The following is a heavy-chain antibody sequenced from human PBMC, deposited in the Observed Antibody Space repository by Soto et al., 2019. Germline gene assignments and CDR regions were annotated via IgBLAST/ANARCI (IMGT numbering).Heavy chain of an antibody. CDR3: TTDAYYDTSGYWF. V-gene: IGHV3-15*01. Sequence: GGSLRLSCAASGFTFSNAWMTWVRQAPGQGLVWVGRIKSKTDGGTADYAAPVRGRFTISRDDSKDTLYLQMSSLKTEDTAVYYCTTDAYYDTSGYWFWGQGTPGTAPQ. J-gene: IGHJ4*02. D-gene: IGHD3-22*01. CDR1: GFTFSNAW. CDR2: IKSKTDGGTA.